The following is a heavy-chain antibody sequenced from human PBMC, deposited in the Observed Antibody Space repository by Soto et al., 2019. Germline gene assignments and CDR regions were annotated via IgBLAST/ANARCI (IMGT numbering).Heavy chain of an antibody. CDR1: GKRLEYYW. CDR3: ARLPALEYFDWILDY. Sequence: GECRKVSCKASGKRLEYYWVGGVRQKTGKGLEWMGVIYPGDSDTRYSPSFQGQVTISADKSINTAYLYWSTLKASDTAMYYCARLPALEYFDWILDYWGQGTLVTVSS. V-gene: IGHV5-51*01. D-gene: IGHD3-9*01. CDR2: IYPGDSDT. J-gene: IGHJ4*02.